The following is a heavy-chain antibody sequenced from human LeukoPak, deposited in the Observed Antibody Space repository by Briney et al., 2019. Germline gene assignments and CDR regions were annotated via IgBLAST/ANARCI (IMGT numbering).Heavy chain of an antibody. CDR1: GGSISNGTSY. CDR2: IYSSGST. CDR3: ARDSYSRWLTFDP. Sequence: PSETLSLTCTVSGGSISNGTSYWTWIRQPAGKSLEWLGRIYSSGSTNYNPSLKSRVTISADTSKNQFSLTLTSVTAADTAVYYCARDSYSRWLTFDPWGQGTLVTVSS. V-gene: IGHV4-61*02. J-gene: IGHJ5*02. D-gene: IGHD6-6*01.